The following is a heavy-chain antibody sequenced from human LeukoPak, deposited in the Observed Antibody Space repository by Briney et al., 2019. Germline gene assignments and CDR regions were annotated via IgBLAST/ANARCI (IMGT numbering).Heavy chain of an antibody. D-gene: IGHD2-21*02. J-gene: IGHJ5*02. V-gene: IGHV4-34*01. CDR3: ARRGRIVVVTAILSWFDP. CDR1: GGSFSGYY. CDR2: INHSGST. Sequence: ASETLSLTCAVYGGSFSGYYWSWIRPPPGKGLEWIGEINHSGSTNYNPSLKSRVTISVDTSKNQFSLKLSSVTAADTAVYYCARRGRIVVVTAILSWFDPWGQGTLVTVSS.